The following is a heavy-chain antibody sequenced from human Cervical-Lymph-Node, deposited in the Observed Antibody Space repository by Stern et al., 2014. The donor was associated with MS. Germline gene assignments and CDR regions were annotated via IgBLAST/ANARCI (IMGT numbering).Heavy chain of an antibody. D-gene: IGHD5-12*01. J-gene: IGHJ4*02. CDR2: VYYSGSP. CDR1: GGSISSGDHF. Sequence: QLQLQESGPGLVKPSQTLSLTCTVSGGSISSGDHFWNWIRQHPGKGLEWIGYVYYSGSPDSNPSLKSRVIISVDTSKNQFSLRLSSVTAADTAVYYCARGGATRRAGVFDSWGQGTLVTVSS. CDR3: ARGGATRRAGVFDS. V-gene: IGHV4-31*03.